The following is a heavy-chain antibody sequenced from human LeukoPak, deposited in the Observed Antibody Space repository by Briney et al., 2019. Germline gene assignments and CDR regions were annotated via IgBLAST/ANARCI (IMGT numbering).Heavy chain of an antibody. CDR2: INPSGGST. J-gene: IGHJ5*02. V-gene: IGHV1-46*01. D-gene: IGHD3-10*01. CDR3: ARTVPYYYGSGSTKFDP. CDR1: GYTFTSYY. Sequence: GASVKVSCKASGYTFTSYYMHWVRQAPGQGLEWMGIINPSGGSTSYARKFQCRVTMTRDTSTSTVYMELSSLRSEDTAVYYCARTVPYYYGSGSTKFDPWGQGTLVTVSS.